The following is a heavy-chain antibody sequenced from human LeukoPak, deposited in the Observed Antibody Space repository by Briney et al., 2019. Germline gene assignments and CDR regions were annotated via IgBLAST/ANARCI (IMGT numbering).Heavy chain of an antibody. Sequence: SETLSLTCTVSGGSISSYYWSWIRQPPGKGLEWIGYIYYSGSTNYNPSLKSRVTISVDTSKNQFSLQLSSVTAADAALSYCARVGCGGDCLHIGGHNWFDPWGQGTLVTVSS. J-gene: IGHJ5*02. D-gene: IGHD2-21*02. CDR3: ARVGCGGDCLHIGGHNWFDP. V-gene: IGHV4-59*01. CDR1: GGSISSYY. CDR2: IYYSGST.